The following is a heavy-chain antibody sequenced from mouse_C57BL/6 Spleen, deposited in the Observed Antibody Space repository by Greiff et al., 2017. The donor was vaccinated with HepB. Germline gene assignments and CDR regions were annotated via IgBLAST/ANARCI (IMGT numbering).Heavy chain of an antibody. V-gene: IGHV1-59*01. CDR1: GYTFTSYW. CDR3: ARMKNVYYGNYNAMDY. CDR2: IDPSESYT. J-gene: IGHJ4*01. D-gene: IGHD2-1*01. Sequence: QVQLQQPGAELVRPGTSVKLSCKASGYTFTSYWMHWVKQRPGQGLEWIGVIDPSESYTNYNQKFKGKATLTVDTSSSTAYMQLSSLTSEDSAVYYCARMKNVYYGNYNAMDYWGQGTSVTVSS.